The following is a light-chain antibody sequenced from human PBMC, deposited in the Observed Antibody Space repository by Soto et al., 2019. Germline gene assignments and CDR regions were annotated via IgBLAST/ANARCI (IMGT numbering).Light chain of an antibody. CDR2: DAS. CDR3: RQRNDWPRNS. J-gene: IGKJ5*01. Sequence: VLTQSPGTLSLSPWERATLSCMASQTVRNNYLACYQQKPGQAPRLLLYDASSRATGIPDRFSGGGSGTDFTLTISRREPADYGVYYCRQRNDWPRNSFGQGTRLEIK. CDR1: QTVRNNY. V-gene: IGKV3D-20*02.